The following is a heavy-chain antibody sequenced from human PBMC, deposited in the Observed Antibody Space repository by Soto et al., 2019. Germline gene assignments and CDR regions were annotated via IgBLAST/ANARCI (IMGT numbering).Heavy chain of an antibody. CDR3: ARAGYSSGWYGIYFDY. V-gene: IGHV3-11*06. CDR2: ISSSSSYT. J-gene: IGHJ4*02. CDR1: GGSISSGDYY. Sequence: LSLTCTVSGGSISSGDYYTCWIRQAPGKGLEWVSYISSSSSYTNYADSVKGRFTISRDNAKNSLYLQMNSLRAEDTAVYYCARAGYSSGWYGIYFDYWGQGTLVTVSS. D-gene: IGHD6-19*01.